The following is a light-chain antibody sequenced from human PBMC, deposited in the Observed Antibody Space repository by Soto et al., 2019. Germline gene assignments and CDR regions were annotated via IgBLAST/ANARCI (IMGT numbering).Light chain of an antibody. J-gene: IGKJ4*01. V-gene: IGKV3-20*01. Sequence: EIVLTQSPGTLSWSPGERATLSCRASQSVSSTYLAWYQQKPGQAPRLLIYGASSRATGIPDRFSGSGSGTGFTLAISRLEPEDFAVYYCQQYGSSPLTFGGGNKVEIK. CDR1: QSVSSTY. CDR3: QQYGSSPLT. CDR2: GAS.